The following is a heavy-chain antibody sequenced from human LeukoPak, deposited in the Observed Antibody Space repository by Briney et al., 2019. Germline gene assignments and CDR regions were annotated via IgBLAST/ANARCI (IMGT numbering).Heavy chain of an antibody. CDR3: ARVGSGWYDFDY. CDR1: GFPVSSNY. J-gene: IGHJ4*02. D-gene: IGHD6-19*01. V-gene: IGHV3-53*04. CDR2: IYSGSSST. Sequence: GGSLRLSCAASGFPVSSNYMSWVRQAPGKGLEWVSVIYSGSSSTYYTDSVKGRFTISRHNSKNTLYLQMNSLRAEDTAVYYCARVGSGWYDFDYWGQGTLVTVSS.